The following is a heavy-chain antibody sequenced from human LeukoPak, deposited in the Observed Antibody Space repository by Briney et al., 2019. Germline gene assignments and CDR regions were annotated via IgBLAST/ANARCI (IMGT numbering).Heavy chain of an antibody. D-gene: IGHD3-16*02. Sequence: ASVNVSCKTSGYGFTSYDFSWVRQAPGQGLEWMGWISTYNGNTHYAQKVQGRVTMTTDTSTNTTYMELRSLRFDDTAVYYCARLHYDHLWGRYRFLDFWGQGTLVTVSS. CDR1: GYGFTSYD. CDR2: ISTYNGNT. CDR3: ARLHYDHLWGRYRFLDF. V-gene: IGHV1-18*01. J-gene: IGHJ4*02.